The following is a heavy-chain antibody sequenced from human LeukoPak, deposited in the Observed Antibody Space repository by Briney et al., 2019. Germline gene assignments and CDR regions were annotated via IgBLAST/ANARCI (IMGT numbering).Heavy chain of an antibody. V-gene: IGHV1-18*01. CDR3: ARVGVGATLGYYYYMDV. CDR2: ISAYNGNT. D-gene: IGHD1-26*01. J-gene: IGHJ6*03. CDR1: GYTFTRYG. Sequence: ASVKVSCKASGYTFTRYGISWVRQAPGQGLEWMGWISAYNGNTNYAQKLQGRVTMTTDTSTSTAYMELRSLRSDDTAVYYCARVGVGATLGYYYYMDVWGKGTTVTVSS.